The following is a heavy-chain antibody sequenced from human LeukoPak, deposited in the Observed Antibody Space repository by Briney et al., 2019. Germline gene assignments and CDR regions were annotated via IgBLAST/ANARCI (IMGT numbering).Heavy chain of an antibody. D-gene: IGHD2-15*01. J-gene: IGHJ2*01. CDR2: IYYSGST. V-gene: IGHV4-59*01. CDR1: GASFNIYY. Sequence: SETLSLTCTVPGASFNIYYWSWIRQPPGKGLEWIGYIYYSGSTNYNPSLKSRVTISVDTSKNQFSLKLRSVTAADTAVYYCARGGFSGGILRYFDLWGRGTLVTVSS. CDR3: ARGGFSGGILRYFDL.